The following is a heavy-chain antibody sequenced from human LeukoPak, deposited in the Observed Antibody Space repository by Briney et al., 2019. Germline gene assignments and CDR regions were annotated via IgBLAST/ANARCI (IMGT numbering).Heavy chain of an antibody. D-gene: IGHD2-2*01. CDR3: ARVSGTGYCSSTSCLDFDY. V-gene: IGHV3-30*01. Sequence: GGSLRLSCAASGFTFSSYAMHWVRQAPGKGLEWVAVISYDGSNKYYADSVKGRFTISRDNSKDTLYLQMNSLRAEDTAVYYCARVSGTGYCSSTSCLDFDYWGQGTLVTVSS. J-gene: IGHJ4*02. CDR2: ISYDGSNK. CDR1: GFTFSSYA.